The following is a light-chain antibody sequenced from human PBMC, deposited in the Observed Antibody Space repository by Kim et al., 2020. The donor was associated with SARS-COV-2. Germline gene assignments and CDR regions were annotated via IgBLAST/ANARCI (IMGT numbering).Light chain of an antibody. V-gene: IGKV3-20*01. CDR3: QQYGSSLSLT. Sequence: EIVLTQSPGTLSLSPGERATLSCRASQSVSSSYLAWYQQKPGQAPRLLIYGASSRATGIPDRFSGSGSGTDFTLTISRLEPEDFELYYCQQYGSSLSLTFGGGTKVDIK. CDR2: GAS. CDR1: QSVSSSY. J-gene: IGKJ4*01.